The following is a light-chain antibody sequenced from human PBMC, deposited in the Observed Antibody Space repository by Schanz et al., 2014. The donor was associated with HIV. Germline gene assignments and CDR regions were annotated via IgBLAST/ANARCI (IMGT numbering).Light chain of an antibody. CDR2: GAS. Sequence: EIVLTQSPATLSVSPGEEATLSCRASQSISSYLAWYQKKPGQAPRLLISGASSRAAGIPDRFSGTGSGTDFTLTISSLEPEDFAVYYCQQHATSPRPFGQGTKVEIK. CDR3: QQHATSPRP. J-gene: IGKJ1*01. CDR1: QSISSY. V-gene: IGKV3-20*01.